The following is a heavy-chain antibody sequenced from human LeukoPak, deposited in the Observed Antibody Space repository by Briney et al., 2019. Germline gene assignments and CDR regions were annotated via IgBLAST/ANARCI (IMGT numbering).Heavy chain of an antibody. CDR1: GFTFSNYG. CDR3: ARDLGSSGFFDY. D-gene: IGHD6-19*01. V-gene: IGHV3-33*01. CDR2: IWYDGSDK. J-gene: IGHJ4*02. Sequence: PGGSLRLSCAASGFTFSNYGMHWVRQAPGKGLEWVAIIWYDGSDKYYADSVKGRFTISRDNSRNTLYLQMNSLRAEDTAVYYCARDLGSSGFFDYWGQGTLVTVSP.